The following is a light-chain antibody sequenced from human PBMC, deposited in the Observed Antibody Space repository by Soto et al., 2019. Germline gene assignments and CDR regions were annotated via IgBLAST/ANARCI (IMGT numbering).Light chain of an antibody. CDR1: QSVSSN. J-gene: IGKJ4*01. CDR2: GAS. V-gene: IGKV3-15*01. Sequence: EIVMTQSPSTLSVSPGERATLSCRASQSVSSNLAWYQQKPGQAPRLLIYGASTRATGIPARFSGSGSGTEFTLTISSLQSEDFAVYYCQQYNNSRTFGGGTKVDIK. CDR3: QQYNNSRT.